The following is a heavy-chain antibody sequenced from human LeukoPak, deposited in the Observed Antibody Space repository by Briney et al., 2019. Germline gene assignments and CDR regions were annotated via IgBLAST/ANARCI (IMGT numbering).Heavy chain of an antibody. V-gene: IGHV1-2*02. CDR3: ARVPSGSGAFDY. D-gene: IGHD3-10*01. J-gene: IGHJ4*02. Sequence: ASVKLSCTASGYTFTGYYMHWVRQAPGQGLEYMGWILPSSGDTKYAQNFQGRVTMTRDTSITTAYMELSSLRSDDTALYYCARVPSGSGAFDYWGQGALVTVSS. CDR2: ILPSSGDT. CDR1: GYTFTGYY.